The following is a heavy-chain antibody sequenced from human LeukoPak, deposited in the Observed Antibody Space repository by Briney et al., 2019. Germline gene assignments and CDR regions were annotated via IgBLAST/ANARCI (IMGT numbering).Heavy chain of an antibody. Sequence: QPGGSLRLXCAASGFTVSSNYMSWDRQAPGKGLEWVSVIYSGGSTYYADSVKGRFTISRDNSKNTLYLQMNSLRAEDTAVYYCAAMTTVTRYFDYWGQGTLVTVSS. CDR1: GFTVSSNY. CDR2: IYSGGST. CDR3: AAMTTVTRYFDY. V-gene: IGHV3-66*02. J-gene: IGHJ4*02. D-gene: IGHD4-11*01.